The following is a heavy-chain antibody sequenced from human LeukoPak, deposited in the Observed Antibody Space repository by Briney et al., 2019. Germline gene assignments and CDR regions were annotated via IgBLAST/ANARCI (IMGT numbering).Heavy chain of an antibody. Sequence: ASVKVSCKASGYTFTSYDINWVRQATGQGLEWMGWMNPNSGNTGYAQKFQGRVTMTRNTSISTAYMELSSLRSEDTAVYYCAVGVYGDYENWFDSWGQGTLVTVSS. CDR1: GYTFTSYD. CDR3: AVGVYGDYENWFDS. V-gene: IGHV1-8*01. D-gene: IGHD4-17*01. J-gene: IGHJ5*01. CDR2: MNPNSGNT.